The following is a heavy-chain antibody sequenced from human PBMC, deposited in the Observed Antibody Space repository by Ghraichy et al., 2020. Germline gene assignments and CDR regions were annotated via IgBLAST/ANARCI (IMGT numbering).Heavy chain of an antibody. V-gene: IGHV3-74*03. CDR2: LNDDGSRT. CDR3: ATIGMVTASGFDF. D-gene: IGHD2-21*02. CDR1: GFTFSDYW. J-gene: IGHJ5*01. Sequence: ETLRLSCEASGFTFSDYWMHWVRQTPGKGLVWVSHLNDDGSRTKYADSVKGRFTISRDNVKNTLYLEMNSLRSDDTAVYYCATIGMVTASGFDFWGRGTLVTVSS.